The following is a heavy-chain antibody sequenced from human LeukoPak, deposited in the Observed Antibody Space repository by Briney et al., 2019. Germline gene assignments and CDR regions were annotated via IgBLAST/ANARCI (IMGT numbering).Heavy chain of an antibody. V-gene: IGHV3-43*01. CDR1: GFTFDDYT. CDR2: ITWDGDST. D-gene: IGHD2-15*01. J-gene: IGHJ4*02. Sequence: GGSLRLSCAASGFTFDDYTMHWVRQTPGKGLEWVSLITWDGDSTYYADSVKGRFTISRDNSKNSLYLQMNSLRTEDTALYYCAKDIGVGYCNGCLFDYWGQGTLVTVSS. CDR3: AKDIGVGYCNGCLFDY.